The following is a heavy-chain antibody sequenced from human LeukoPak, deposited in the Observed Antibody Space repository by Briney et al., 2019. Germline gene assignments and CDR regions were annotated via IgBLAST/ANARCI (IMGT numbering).Heavy chain of an antibody. D-gene: IGHD3-16*02. CDR2: ISSSSSYI. V-gene: IGHV3-21*01. CDR3: ARDGVESDYVWGSYRYRY. Sequence: KPGGSLRLSCAASGFTFSSYRMNWVRQAPGKGLEWVSSISSSSSYIYYADSVKGRFTISRDNAKNSLYPQMNSLRAEDTAVYYCARDGVESDYVWGSYRYRYWGQGTLVTVSS. CDR1: GFTFSSYR. J-gene: IGHJ4*02.